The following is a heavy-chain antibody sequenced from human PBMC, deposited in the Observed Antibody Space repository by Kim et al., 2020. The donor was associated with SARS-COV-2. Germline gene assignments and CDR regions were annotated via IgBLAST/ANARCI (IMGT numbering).Heavy chain of an antibody. J-gene: IGHJ2*01. CDR3: FQADWYFDL. V-gene: IGHV3-73*01. CDR2: IRSKGYGYAT. Sequence: GGSLRLSCAASDFSFTGFAVHWVRQASGKGLEWLGRIRSKGYGYATSYAPSVQGRFSMSRDDSKNTASLQMSSLQIEDTAVYYCFQADWYFDLWGRGSLV. CDR1: DFSFTGFA.